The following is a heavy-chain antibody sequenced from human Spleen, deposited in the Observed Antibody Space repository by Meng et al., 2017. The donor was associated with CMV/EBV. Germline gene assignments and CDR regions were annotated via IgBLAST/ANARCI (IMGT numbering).Heavy chain of an antibody. Sequence: ISRQGSGSSFTNYWIAWVRQMPGKGLEWMGIIYPGDSDTRYSPSFQGQVTFSADKSVSTAYLQWTSLKASDTAMYYCARLRTAAGFDYWGQGTLVTVSS. D-gene: IGHD6-13*01. CDR2: IYPGDSDT. J-gene: IGHJ4*02. CDR3: ARLRTAAGFDY. V-gene: IGHV5-51*01. CDR1: GSSFTNYW.